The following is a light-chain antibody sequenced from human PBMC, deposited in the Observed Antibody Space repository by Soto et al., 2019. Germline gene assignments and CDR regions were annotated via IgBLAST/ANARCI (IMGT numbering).Light chain of an antibody. Sequence: EIVVTQSPATLSVSPGERATFSCRASQSVGNNFAWYQQKPGQAPRLLIFATSTRATGVPARFSGSGSGTEFTLTISSLQSEDFAVYYCQQYGDWPLTFGGGAKVEIE. V-gene: IGKV3-15*01. J-gene: IGKJ4*01. CDR3: QQYGDWPLT. CDR2: ATS. CDR1: QSVGNN.